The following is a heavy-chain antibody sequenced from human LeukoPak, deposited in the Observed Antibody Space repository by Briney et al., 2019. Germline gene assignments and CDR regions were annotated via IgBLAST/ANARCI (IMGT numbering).Heavy chain of an antibody. D-gene: IGHD6-25*01. Sequence: SETLSLTCTVSGASISSYYWSWIRQSPGKGLEWIGYVHHTGSRSYNPSLKSRVTISLDRDKSQFSLKLTSVTAADTAVYYCARERATSGRCRFDFWGQGALVTASS. CDR2: VHHTGSR. V-gene: IGHV4-59*01. CDR3: ARERATSGRCRFDF. J-gene: IGHJ4*02. CDR1: GASISSYY.